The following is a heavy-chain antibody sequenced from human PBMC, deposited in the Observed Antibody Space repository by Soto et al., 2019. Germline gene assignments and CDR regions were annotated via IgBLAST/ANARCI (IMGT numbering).Heavy chain of an antibody. D-gene: IGHD2-2*01. J-gene: IGHJ4*02. Sequence: QVQLVQSGAEVKKPGASVKVSCKASGYTFTSYDINWVRRATGQGLEWMGWMNPNSGNTGYAQKFQGRVTMTRNTSISTAYMELSSLRSEDTAVYYCALVEVLVPAAIDYWGQGTLVTVSS. CDR3: ALVEVLVPAAIDY. CDR1: GYTFTSYD. V-gene: IGHV1-8*01. CDR2: MNPNSGNT.